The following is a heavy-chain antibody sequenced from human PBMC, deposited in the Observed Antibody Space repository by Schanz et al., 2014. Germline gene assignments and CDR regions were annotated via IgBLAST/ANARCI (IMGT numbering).Heavy chain of an antibody. CDR2: VSRSTPDI. V-gene: IGHV3-48*01. CDR1: GFGFSSYS. D-gene: IGHD1-1*01. CDR3: ARGRVLES. Sequence: EVQLVESGGGLIQPGGSLRLSCAASGFGFSSYSMNWVRQAPGKGLEWVSYVSRSTPDIYYADSVKGRFTVSRDNAENALYLQMNSLRAEDTAVYYCARGRVLESWGQGTLVTVSS. J-gene: IGHJ5*02.